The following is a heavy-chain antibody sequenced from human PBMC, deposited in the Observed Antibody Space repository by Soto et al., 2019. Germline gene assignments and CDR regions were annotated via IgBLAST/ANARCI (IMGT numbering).Heavy chain of an antibody. CDR2: MNPNSGNT. CDR1: GYTFTSYD. V-gene: IGHV1-8*01. D-gene: IGHD6-6*01. CDR3: ARRQLFPPYYYPYYGMDF. J-gene: IGHJ6*02. Sequence: ASVKGSCKASGYTFTSYDINWVRQATGQGLEWMGWMNPNSGNTGYAQKFQGRVTMTRNTSISTAYMELSSLRSEDTAVYYCARRQLFPPYYYPYYGMDFPGQAPTVTVSS.